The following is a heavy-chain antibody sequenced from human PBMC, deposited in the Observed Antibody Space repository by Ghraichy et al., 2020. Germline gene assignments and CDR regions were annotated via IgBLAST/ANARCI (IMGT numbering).Heavy chain of an antibody. CDR2: ISSSSSYI. Sequence: GGSLRLSCAASGFTFSSYSMNWVRQAPGKGLEWVSSISSSSSYIYYADSVKGRFTISRDNAKNSLYLQMNSLRAEDTAVYYCAREVAVAGEYDYYYGMDVWGQGTTVTVSS. CDR1: GFTFSSYS. CDR3: AREVAVAGEYDYYYGMDV. J-gene: IGHJ6*02. D-gene: IGHD6-19*01. V-gene: IGHV3-21*01.